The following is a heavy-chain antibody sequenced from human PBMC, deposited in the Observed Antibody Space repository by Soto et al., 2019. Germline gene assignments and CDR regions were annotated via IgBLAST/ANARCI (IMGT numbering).Heavy chain of an antibody. V-gene: IGHV5-51*01. CDR3: ARQDGFGLYYFDY. CDR1: GYSFTAYW. CDR2: IYPADSDI. Sequence: GESLKISCQTSGYSFTAYWVAWVRQTPGRGLEWMGIIYPADSDIRYSPSFQGQVTISADRSISTVYLQWTSLKASDTAMYFCARQDGFGLYYFDYWGQGTLVTVSS. J-gene: IGHJ4*02. D-gene: IGHD3-10*01.